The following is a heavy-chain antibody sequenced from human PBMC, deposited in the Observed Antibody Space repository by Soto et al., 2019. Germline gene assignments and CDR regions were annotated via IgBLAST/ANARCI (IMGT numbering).Heavy chain of an antibody. Sequence: QVQLVQSGAEVKKPGASVKISCKASGYTFSSYDINWVRQAAGQGLEWMGWVNPNSGDTDYAQKFQGRVTMTRDTFIRTAYMELSSLRSEDSAVYYCARKGFLDWFLDFWGQGTLVTVSS. CDR1: GYTFSSYD. D-gene: IGHD3-9*01. CDR2: VNPNSGDT. J-gene: IGHJ4*02. V-gene: IGHV1-8*01. CDR3: ARKGFLDWFLDF.